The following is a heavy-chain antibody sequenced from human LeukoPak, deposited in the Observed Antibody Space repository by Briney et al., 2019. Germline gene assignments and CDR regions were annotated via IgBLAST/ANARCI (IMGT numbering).Heavy chain of an antibody. V-gene: IGHV1-2*02. J-gene: IGHJ6*02. CDR3: ARNGPLWFGEPNIYGMDV. CDR2: INPNRGGT. D-gene: IGHD3-10*01. CDR1: GYTFTGYY. Sequence: ASVKVSCKASGYTFTGYYMHWVRQAPGQGLEWMGWINPNRGGTNYAQKFQGRVTMTRDTSISTAYMELSRLRSDDTAVYYCARNGPLWFGEPNIYGMDVWGQGTPATVSS.